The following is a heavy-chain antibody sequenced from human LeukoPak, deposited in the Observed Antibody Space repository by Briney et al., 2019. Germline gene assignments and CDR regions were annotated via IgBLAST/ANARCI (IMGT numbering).Heavy chain of an antibody. J-gene: IGHJ4*02. Sequence: ETLSLTCAVSGGSIKSNNWWSWVRQAPGKGLEWVANINQDGSEKYYVDSVKGRFTISRDNAKNSLYLQMNSLRAEDTAVYYCARDTAGGDHWGQGTLVTVSS. D-gene: IGHD5-18*01. CDR3: ARDTAGGDH. CDR1: GGSIKSNNW. V-gene: IGHV3-7*03. CDR2: INQDGSEK.